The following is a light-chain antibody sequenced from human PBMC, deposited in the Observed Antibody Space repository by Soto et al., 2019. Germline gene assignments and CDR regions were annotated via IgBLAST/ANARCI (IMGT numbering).Light chain of an antibody. CDR1: QSVSSSY. CDR2: GAS. Sequence: EIVLTQSPCTLSLSPGERATLSCRASQSVSSSYLAWYQQKPGQAPRLLIYGASSRATGIPDRFSGSGSGTDFTLTINSLQSEDFAVYYCQRYNNWPLTFGGGTKVDI. CDR3: QRYNNWPLT. J-gene: IGKJ4*01. V-gene: IGKV3-20*01.